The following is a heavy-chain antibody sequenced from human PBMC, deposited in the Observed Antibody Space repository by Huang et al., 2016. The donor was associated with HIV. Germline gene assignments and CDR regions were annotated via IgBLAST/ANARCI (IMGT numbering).Heavy chain of an antibody. V-gene: IGHV3-30*18. J-gene: IGHJ4*02. Sequence: VQLVESGGGVVQPGRSLRLAGAASGFRFSTYGLHWVRQAPGKGLEWGAVRYYDGSNKYYAHSVKGRFTISRDTSENKVYLQMNSLRHEDTAVYYCAKDGADEEWDIDYWGQGTLVTVSS. CDR2: RYYDGSNK. D-gene: IGHD1-26*01. CDR1: GFRFSTYG. CDR3: AKDGADEEWDIDY.